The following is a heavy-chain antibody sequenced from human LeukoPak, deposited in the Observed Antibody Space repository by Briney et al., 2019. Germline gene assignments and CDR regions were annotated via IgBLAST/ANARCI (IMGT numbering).Heavy chain of an antibody. V-gene: IGHV3-33*01. CDR1: GFTFSSYG. D-gene: IGHD5-12*01. Sequence: PGGSLRLSCAASGFTFSSYGMHWVRQAPGKGLEWVAVIWYDGSNKYYADSVKGRFTISRDNSKNTLYLQMNSLRAEDTAVYYCARGSHIVAMIEYYFDYWGQGTLVTVSS. CDR3: ARGSHIVAMIEYYFDY. CDR2: IWYDGSNK. J-gene: IGHJ4*02.